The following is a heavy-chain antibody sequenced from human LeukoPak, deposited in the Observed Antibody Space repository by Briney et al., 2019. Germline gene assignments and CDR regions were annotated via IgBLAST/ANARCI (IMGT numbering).Heavy chain of an antibody. V-gene: IGHV3-66*01. CDR1: GLTVSTDY. CDR3: ARDARGSGTYTFDY. D-gene: IGHD3-10*01. J-gene: IGHJ4*02. Sequence: GGSLRLSCAASGLTVSTDYMSWVRQAPGKGLEWVSVIYSSGSTYYADSVKGRLTISRDNSKNTIYLQMNSLRVEDTAVYYCARDARGSGTYTFDYWGQGTLVTVSS. CDR2: IYSSGST.